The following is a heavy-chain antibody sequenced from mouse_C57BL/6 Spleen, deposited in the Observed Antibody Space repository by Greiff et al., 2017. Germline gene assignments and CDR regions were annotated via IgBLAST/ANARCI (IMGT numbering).Heavy chain of an antibody. CDR1: GYTFTRYW. CDR3: AGGGYEPDY. J-gene: IGHJ2*01. V-gene: IGHV1-55*01. Sequence: VQLQQPGAELVKPGASVKMSCKAFGYTFTRYWITWVKQRPGQGLEWIGDIYPGSGSTNYNEKFKSKATLTVDTSSSAAYMQLSRLTSEDSAVYDCAGGGYEPDYWGQGTTLTVSS. D-gene: IGHD2-14*01. CDR2: IYPGSGST.